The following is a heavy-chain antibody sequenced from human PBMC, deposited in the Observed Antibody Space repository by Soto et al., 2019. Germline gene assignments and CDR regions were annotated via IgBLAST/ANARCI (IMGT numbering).Heavy chain of an antibody. V-gene: IGHV1-69*06. CDR3: ARGTPSTAMPRYYLDY. D-gene: IGHD5-18*01. CDR1: GGTFSSYA. CDR2: IIPIFGTA. J-gene: IGHJ4*02. Sequence: SVKVSCKASGGTFSSYAISWVRQAPGQGLEWMGGIIPIFGTANYAQKFQGRVTITADKSTSTAYMELSSLRSEDTAVYYCARGTPSTAMPRYYLDYWGQGTLVTVSS.